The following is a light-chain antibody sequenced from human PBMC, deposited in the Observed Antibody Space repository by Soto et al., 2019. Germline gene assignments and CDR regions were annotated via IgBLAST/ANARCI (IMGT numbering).Light chain of an antibody. CDR1: QSVSSY. J-gene: IGKJ1*01. V-gene: IGKV3-11*01. Sequence: EIVLTQSPATLSLSPGERATLSCRASQSVSSYLAWYQRKPGQAPRLLIYDASNRATGIPARFSGSGSGTDFTLTITSLEPEDFAVYYCQQRSNWPPMFGQGTKVEI. CDR3: QQRSNWPPM. CDR2: DAS.